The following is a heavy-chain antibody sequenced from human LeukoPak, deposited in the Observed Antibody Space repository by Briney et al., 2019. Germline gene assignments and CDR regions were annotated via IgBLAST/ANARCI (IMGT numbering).Heavy chain of an antibody. V-gene: IGHV3-23*01. CDR2: ISGSGGST. D-gene: IGHD3-10*01. J-gene: IGHJ4*02. Sequence: PGGSLRLSCAASGFTFSSYAMSWVRQAPGKGLEWVSAISGSGGSTYYADSVKGRFTISRDNSKNTLYLQMNSLRAEDTAVYYCAKDRGIGWGAPQPFDYWGQGTLATVSS. CDR3: AKDRGIGWGAPQPFDY. CDR1: GFTFSSYA.